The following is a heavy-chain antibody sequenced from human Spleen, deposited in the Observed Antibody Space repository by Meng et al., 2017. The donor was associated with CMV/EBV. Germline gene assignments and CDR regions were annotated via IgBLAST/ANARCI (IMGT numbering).Heavy chain of an antibody. V-gene: IGHV1-8*01. CDR2: VNPNTGNT. J-gene: IGHJ6*02. CDR1: GYTFTNYD. Sequence: ASVKVSCKASGYTFTNYDINWVRQATGQGLEWMGWVNPNTGNTGYAQKFQGRVTLTRDTSISTAYMELSSLRSDDTAVYYCASPTSPYYHYGMDVWGQGTTVTVSS. D-gene: IGHD6-6*01. CDR3: ASPTSPYYHYGMDV.